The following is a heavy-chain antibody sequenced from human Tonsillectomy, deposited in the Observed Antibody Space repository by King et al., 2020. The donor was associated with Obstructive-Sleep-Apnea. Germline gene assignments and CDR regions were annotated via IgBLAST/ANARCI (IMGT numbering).Heavy chain of an antibody. CDR1: GFSFNDYA. D-gene: IGHD6-19*01. Sequence: VQLVQSGGGLVQPGRSLRLSCAASGFSFNDYAMHWVRQAPGKGLEWVSGINWNGGSIGYADSVKGRFTISRDNAKNSLYMQMNSLRVEDTALYYCAKDLSSGWYRGADYWGQGTLVTVSS. CDR3: AKDLSSGWYRGADY. V-gene: IGHV3-9*01. J-gene: IGHJ4*02. CDR2: INWNGGSI.